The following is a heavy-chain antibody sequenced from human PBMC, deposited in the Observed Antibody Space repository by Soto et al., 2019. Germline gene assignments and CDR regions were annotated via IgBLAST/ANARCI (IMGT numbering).Heavy chain of an antibody. J-gene: IGHJ4*02. D-gene: IGHD2-15*01. CDR3: ARHRSIQVGLPQDDY. V-gene: IGHV4-34*01. Sequence: SETLSLTCAVYGGSFSGYYWSWIRQPPGKGLEWIGEINHSGSTNYNPSLKSRVTISVDTSKNQFSLKLSSVIAADTAVYYCARHRSIQVGLPQDDYWGQGTLVTVAS. CDR2: INHSGST. CDR1: GGSFSGYY.